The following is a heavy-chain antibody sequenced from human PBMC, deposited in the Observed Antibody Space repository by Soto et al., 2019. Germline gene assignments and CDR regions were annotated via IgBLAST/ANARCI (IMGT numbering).Heavy chain of an antibody. J-gene: IGHJ4*02. V-gene: IGHV3-11*06. Sequence: GGSLRLSCAASGFTFSDHYMSWIRQAPGKGLEWIGYSSNSGSFTRYADSVKGRFSISRDNAKNSLYLQINSLRGDDTAIYYCVRSGDNYNLLDYWGQGTLVTVSS. CDR3: VRSGDNYNLLDY. D-gene: IGHD1-1*01. CDR1: GFTFSDHY. CDR2: SSNSGSFT.